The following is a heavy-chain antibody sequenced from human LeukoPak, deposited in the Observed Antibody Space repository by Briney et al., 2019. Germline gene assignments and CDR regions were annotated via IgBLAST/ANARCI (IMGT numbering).Heavy chain of an antibody. CDR1: GGSFSGYY. J-gene: IGHJ4*02. CDR3: ARRGMGPGVFDY. D-gene: IGHD3-10*01. CDR2: INHSGST. V-gene: IGHV4-34*01. Sequence: SETLSLTCAVYGGSFSGYYWSWIRQPPGKGLEWIGEINHSGSTNYNPSLKSRVTISVDTSKNQFSPKLSSVTAADTAVYYCARRGMGPGVFDYWGQGTLVTVSS.